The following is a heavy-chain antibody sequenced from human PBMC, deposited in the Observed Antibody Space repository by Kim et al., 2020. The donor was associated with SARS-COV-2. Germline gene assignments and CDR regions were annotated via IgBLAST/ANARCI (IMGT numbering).Heavy chain of an antibody. CDR1: GGTFSSYT. V-gene: IGHV1-69*02. CDR3: ARGGIGGDSLTAKYRGWDYYYGMDV. J-gene: IGHJ6*02. D-gene: IGHD3-9*01. Sequence: SVKISCKASGGTFSSYTISWVRQAPGQGLEWMGRIIPILGIANYAQKFQGRVTITADKSTSTAYMELSSLRSEDTAVYYCARGGIGGDSLTAKYRGWDYYYGMDVWGQGTTVTVSS. CDR2: IIPILGIA.